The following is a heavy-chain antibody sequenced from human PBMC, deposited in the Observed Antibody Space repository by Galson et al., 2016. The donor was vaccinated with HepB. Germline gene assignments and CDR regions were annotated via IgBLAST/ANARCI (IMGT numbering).Heavy chain of an antibody. D-gene: IGHD3-10*01. J-gene: IGHJ5*02. CDR2: IYYSGST. Sequence: ETLSLTCTVSGGSISSSSFYWGWIRQPPGKGQEWIGSIYYSGSTYYNPSLKSRVTISLDTSKNQFSLKLSSVTAADTAIYYCARVPSRRYYYGSGSPRPGWFDPWGQGALVTVSS. V-gene: IGHV4-39*01. CDR1: GGSISSSSFY. CDR3: ARVPSRRYYYGSGSPRPGWFDP.